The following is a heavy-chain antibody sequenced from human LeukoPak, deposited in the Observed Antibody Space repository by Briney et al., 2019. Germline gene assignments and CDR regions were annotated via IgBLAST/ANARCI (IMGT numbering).Heavy chain of an antibody. V-gene: IGHV1-2*02. CDR2: INPSSGGT. Sequence: ASVKVSCKASGYTFTGYYMHWVRQAPGQGLEWMGWINPSSGGTNYAQKFQGRVTMTRDTSISTAYMELSRLRSDDTAVYYCARDVTGDQSWFFDLWGRGTLVTVSS. J-gene: IGHJ2*01. CDR3: ARDVTGDQSWFFDL. D-gene: IGHD7-27*01. CDR1: GYTFTGYY.